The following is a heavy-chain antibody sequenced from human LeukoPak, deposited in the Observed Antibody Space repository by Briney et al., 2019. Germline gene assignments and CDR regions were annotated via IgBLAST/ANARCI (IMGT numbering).Heavy chain of an antibody. D-gene: IGHD3-22*01. Sequence: PSETLSLTCAVYGGSFSGYYWGWIRQPPGKGLEWIGEINHSGSTYYNPSLKSRVTISVDTSKNQFSLKLSSVTAADTAVYYCARVVTMIVRFDPWGQGTLVTVSS. V-gene: IGHV4-34*01. J-gene: IGHJ5*02. CDR3: ARVVTMIVRFDP. CDR1: GGSFSGYY. CDR2: INHSGST.